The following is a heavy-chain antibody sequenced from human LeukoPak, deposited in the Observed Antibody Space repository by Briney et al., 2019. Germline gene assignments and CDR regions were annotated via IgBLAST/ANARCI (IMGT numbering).Heavy chain of an antibody. D-gene: IGHD3-10*01. J-gene: IGHJ4*02. CDR3: ARWSWFGEFY. V-gene: IGHV4-34*01. CDR2: INHSGST. CDR1: GGSYSGYY. Sequence: SETLSLTCAVYGGSYSGYYWSWIRQPPGKGLEWIGEINHSGSTNYNPSLKSRVTISVDTSKNQFSLKLSSVTAADTAVYYCARWSWFGEFYWGQGTLVTVSS.